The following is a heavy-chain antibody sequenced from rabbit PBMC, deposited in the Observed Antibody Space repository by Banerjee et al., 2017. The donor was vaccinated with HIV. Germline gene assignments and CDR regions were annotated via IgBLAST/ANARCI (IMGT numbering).Heavy chain of an antibody. V-gene: IGHV1S45*01. Sequence: QEQLEESGGDLVKPEGSLTLTCTASGFSISSSYWICWVRQAPGKGLEWIACISAGSSGSTYYPRWAKGRFTISKTSSTTVTLQMTSLTAADTATYFCARTCGASGRDFTLWGQGTLITVS. J-gene: IGHJ4*01. D-gene: IGHD1-1*01. CDR3: ARTCGASGRDFTL. CDR1: GFSISSSYW. CDR2: ISAGSSGST.